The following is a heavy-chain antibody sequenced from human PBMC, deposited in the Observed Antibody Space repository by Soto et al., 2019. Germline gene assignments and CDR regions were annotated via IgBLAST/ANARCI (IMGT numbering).Heavy chain of an antibody. CDR2: ISHSGST. J-gene: IGHJ4*02. Sequence: SETLSLTCTVFGGSFSGYYWNWIRQPPGKGLEWIGEISHSGSTNYNPSLKSRVTISVDTSKKQFSLKLSSVTAADTAVYFCARGERDYFGSGTYSPSWWGQGTLVTVSS. CDR1: GGSFSGYY. D-gene: IGHD3-10*01. CDR3: ARGERDYFGSGTYSPSW. V-gene: IGHV4-34*01.